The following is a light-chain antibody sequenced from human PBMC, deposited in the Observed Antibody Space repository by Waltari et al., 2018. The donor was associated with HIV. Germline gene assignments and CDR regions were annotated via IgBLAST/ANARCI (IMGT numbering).Light chain of an antibody. CDR2: GAS. Sequence: EIVLTQSPGTLSLSPGERATLSCRASQSISSSYLAWYQQKPGQAPRLLIYGASSRATGIPDRFSGIGSGTDFTLTISRLEPEDSAVYYCQQYGRLPRTFGQGTKVEIK. J-gene: IGKJ1*01. V-gene: IGKV3-20*01. CDR3: QQYGRLPRT. CDR1: QSISSSY.